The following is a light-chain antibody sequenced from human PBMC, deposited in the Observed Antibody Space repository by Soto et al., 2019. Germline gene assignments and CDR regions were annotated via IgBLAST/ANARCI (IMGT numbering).Light chain of an antibody. CDR1: ESNSNW. CDR3: QPYRTYS. Sequence: IQLTQSPTTLPASVGDRVTLTCRASESNSNWLAWYQQRPGTAPKLLNYHASILESAVPSRFSGNGSGTDFTLTISSLHPGDFATYYCQPYRTYSFGQGSRVEIK. V-gene: IGKV1-5*01. CDR2: HAS. J-gene: IGKJ1*01.